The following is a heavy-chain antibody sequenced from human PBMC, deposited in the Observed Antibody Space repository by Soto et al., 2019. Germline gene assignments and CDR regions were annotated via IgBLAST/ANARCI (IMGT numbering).Heavy chain of an antibody. CDR3: ARADSSGLDYGMDV. CDR2: IYYSGST. CDR1: GGSISSGGYY. V-gene: IGHV4-31*03. Sequence: PSETLSLTCTVSGGSISSGGYYWSWIRQHPGKGLEWIGYIYYSGSTYYNPSLKSRVTISVDTSKNQFSLKLSSVTAADTAVYYCARADSSGLDYGMDVWGQGTTVTVSS. J-gene: IGHJ6*02. D-gene: IGHD3-22*01.